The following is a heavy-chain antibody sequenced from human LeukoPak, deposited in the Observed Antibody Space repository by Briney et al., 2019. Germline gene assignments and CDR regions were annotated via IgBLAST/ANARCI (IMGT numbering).Heavy chain of an antibody. CDR2: IDYSGST. Sequence: SETLSLTCTVSGGSISSSSYYWDWIRQPPGKGLEWIGSIDYSGSTHYNPSLKSRVTISVDTSKNQFSLKLNSVTAADTAVYYCVSRGPQYGSGIYFPNWFDPWGQGTPVTVSS. D-gene: IGHD3-10*01. V-gene: IGHV4-39*07. J-gene: IGHJ5*02. CDR1: GGSISSSSYY. CDR3: VSRGPQYGSGIYFPNWFDP.